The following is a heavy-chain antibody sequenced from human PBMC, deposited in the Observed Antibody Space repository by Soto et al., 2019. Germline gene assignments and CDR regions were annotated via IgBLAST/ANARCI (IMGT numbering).Heavy chain of an antibody. V-gene: IGHV1-69*13. Sequence: ASVKVSCKASGGTFSSYAISWVRQAPGQGLEWMGGIIPIFGTANYAQKFQGRVTITADESTSTAYMELSSLRSEDTAVYYCARAGVEQLVLLRPPGGYYGMDVWGQGTTVTVSS. CDR3: ARAGVEQLVLLRPPGGYYGMDV. D-gene: IGHD6-6*01. CDR1: GGTFSSYA. CDR2: IIPIFGTA. J-gene: IGHJ6*02.